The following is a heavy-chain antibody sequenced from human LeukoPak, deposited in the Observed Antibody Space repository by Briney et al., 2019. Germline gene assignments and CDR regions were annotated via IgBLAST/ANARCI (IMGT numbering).Heavy chain of an antibody. CDR2: INPSTGGT. J-gene: IGHJ4*02. Sequence: ASVKVSCKASGYTFTGYYMHWVRQAPGQGLEWMGRINPSTGGTKYAQKFQGRVTLTRDTSVTTAYMDPSRLRSDDTAVDWCAREAFGRVFAYWGQGNLVTGSS. D-gene: IGHD3-16*02. CDR3: AREAFGRVFAY. CDR1: GYTFTGYY. V-gene: IGHV1-2*06.